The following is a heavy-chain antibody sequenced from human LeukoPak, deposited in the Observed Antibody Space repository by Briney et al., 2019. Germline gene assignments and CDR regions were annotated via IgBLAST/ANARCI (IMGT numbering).Heavy chain of an antibody. CDR2: IKSKTDGGTT. CDR3: TTDLGDYYDSSGYRWRDWFDP. J-gene: IGHJ5*02. D-gene: IGHD3-22*01. Sequence: GGSLRLSCEGSGFTFSDYWMGWVRQAPGKGLEWVGRIKSKTDGGTTDYAAPVKGRFTISRDDSKNTLYLQMNSLKTEDTAVYYCTTDLGDYYDSSGYRWRDWFDPWGQGTLVTVSS. CDR1: GFTFSDYW. V-gene: IGHV3-15*01.